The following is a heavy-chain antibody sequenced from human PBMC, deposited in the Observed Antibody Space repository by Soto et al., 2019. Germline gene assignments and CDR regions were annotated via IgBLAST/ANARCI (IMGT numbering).Heavy chain of an antibody. CDR3: ARSTSTSWIPNGIDY. V-gene: IGHV5-51*01. CDR2: IYPGDSDT. CDR1: GYSFTSYW. Sequence: PGESLKISCKGSGYSFTSYWIGWVRQMPGKGLEWMGIIYPGDSDTRYSPSFQGQVTISADKSISTAYLQWSSLKASDTAMYYCARSTSTSWIPNGIDYWGQGTLVTVSS. J-gene: IGHJ4*02. D-gene: IGHD2-2*01.